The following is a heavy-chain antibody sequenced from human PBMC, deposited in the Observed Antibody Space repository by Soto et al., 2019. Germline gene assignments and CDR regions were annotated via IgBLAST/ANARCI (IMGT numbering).Heavy chain of an antibody. CDR2: IIPIFGTA. J-gene: IGHJ4*02. D-gene: IGHD6-13*01. Sequence: GASVKVSCKASGGTFSSYAISWVRQAPGQGLEWMGGIIPIFGTANYAQKFQGRVTITADESTSTAYMELSSLRSEDTAVYYCARDRESVSSSWYFDYWGQGTLVTVSS. CDR1: GGTFSSYA. V-gene: IGHV1-69*13. CDR3: ARDRESVSSSWYFDY.